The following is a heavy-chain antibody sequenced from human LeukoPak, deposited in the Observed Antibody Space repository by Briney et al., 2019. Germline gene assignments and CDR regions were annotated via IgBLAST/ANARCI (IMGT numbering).Heavy chain of an antibody. CDR2: ISSSSSYI. CDR1: GFTFSSYA. CDR3: AREGRQLDFDY. Sequence: GGSLRLSCAASGFTFSSYAMSWVRQAPGKGLEWVSSISSSSSYIYYADSVKGRFTISRDNAKNSLYLQMNSLRAEDTAVYYCAREGRQLDFDYWGQGTLVTVSS. D-gene: IGHD6-13*01. V-gene: IGHV3-21*01. J-gene: IGHJ4*02.